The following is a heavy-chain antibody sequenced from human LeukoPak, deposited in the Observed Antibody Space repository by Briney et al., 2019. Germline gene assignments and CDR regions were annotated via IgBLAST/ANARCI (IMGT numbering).Heavy chain of an antibody. CDR2: INSDGSST. J-gene: IGHJ4*02. CDR1: GFTLSSYW. D-gene: IGHD3-10*02. V-gene: IGHV3-74*01. Sequence: GGSLRLSCAASGFTLSSYWMHWVRQAPGKGLVWVSRINSDGSSTTYADSVKGRFTISRDNAKNTLYLQMNSLRAEDTAVYYCARDISSSYYVSQNYFDYWGQGTLVTVSS. CDR3: ARDISSSYYVSQNYFDY.